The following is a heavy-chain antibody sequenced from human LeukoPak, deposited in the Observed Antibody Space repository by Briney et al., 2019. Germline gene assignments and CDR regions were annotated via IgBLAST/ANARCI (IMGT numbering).Heavy chain of an antibody. CDR1: GGSFSDYH. D-gene: IGHD2-2*01. Sequence: PSETLSLTCAVYGGSFSDYHWSWIRRPPGKGLEWIGCIYYSGSTNYNPSLKSRVTISVDTSKNQFSLKLSSVTAADTAVYYCARDAGHQLSRRNYYAMDVWGQGTTVTVSS. V-gene: IGHV4-34*11. CDR3: ARDAGHQLSRRNYYAMDV. CDR2: IYYSGST. J-gene: IGHJ6*02.